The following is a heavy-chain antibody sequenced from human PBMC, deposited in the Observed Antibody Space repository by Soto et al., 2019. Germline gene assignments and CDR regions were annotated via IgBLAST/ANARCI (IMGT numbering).Heavy chain of an antibody. CDR2: INPNSGGT. D-gene: IGHD2-15*01. J-gene: IGHJ4*02. V-gene: IGHV1-2*02. Sequence: ASVKVSCKASGYTFTGYYMHWVRHAPGQGLEWMGWINPNSGGTNYAQKFQGRVTMTRDTSISTAYMELSSLRSDATAVYYCARVNVVVVAATRDYYFDYLGQGTLVTVSS. CDR1: GYTFTGYY. CDR3: ARVNVVVVAATRDYYFDY.